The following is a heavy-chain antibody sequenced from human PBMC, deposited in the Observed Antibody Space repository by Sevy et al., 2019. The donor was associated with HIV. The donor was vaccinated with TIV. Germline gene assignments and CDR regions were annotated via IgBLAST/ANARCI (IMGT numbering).Heavy chain of an antibody. Sequence: GGSLRLSCAASGFTLSSYAMSWVRQAPGKGLEWVSAISGSGDSTYYADSVKGRFTISRDNSKNTLYLQMNSLRAEDTAVYYCAKDTVAGTGIFDYWGQGSLVTVSS. V-gene: IGHV3-23*01. CDR2: ISGSGDST. D-gene: IGHD6-19*01. CDR3: AKDTVAGTGIFDY. CDR1: GFTLSSYA. J-gene: IGHJ4*02.